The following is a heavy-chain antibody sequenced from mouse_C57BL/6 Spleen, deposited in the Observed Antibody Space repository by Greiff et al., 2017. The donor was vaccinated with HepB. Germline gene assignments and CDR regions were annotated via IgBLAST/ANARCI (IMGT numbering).Heavy chain of an antibody. J-gene: IGHJ3*01. CDR2: IYPGDGDT. CDR3: ARRGGDYYGSSLPWFAY. CDR1: GYAFSSSW. Sequence: QVQLKESGPELVKPGASVKISCKASGYAFSSSWMNWVKQRPGKGLEWIGRIYPGDGDTNYNGKFKGKATLTADKSSSTAYMQLSSLTSEDSAVYFGARRGGDYYGSSLPWFAYWGQGTLVTVSA. D-gene: IGHD1-1*01. V-gene: IGHV1-82*01.